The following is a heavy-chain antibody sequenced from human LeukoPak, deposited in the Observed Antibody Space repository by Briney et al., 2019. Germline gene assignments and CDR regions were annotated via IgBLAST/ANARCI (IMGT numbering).Heavy chain of an antibody. Sequence: GGSLRLSCAASGFTFSSYSMNWVRQAPGKGLEWVSSISSSSSYIYYADSVKGRFTISRDNAKNSLYLQMNSLRAEDTAVYYCARGDSFYGMDVWGKGTTVTVPS. V-gene: IGHV3-21*01. CDR3: ARGDSFYGMDV. CDR1: GFTFSSYS. CDR2: ISSSSSYI. J-gene: IGHJ6*04.